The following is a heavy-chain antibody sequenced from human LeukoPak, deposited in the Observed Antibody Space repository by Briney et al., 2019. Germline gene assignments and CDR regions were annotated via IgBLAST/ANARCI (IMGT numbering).Heavy chain of an antibody. Sequence: SETLSLTCTVSGASISSYYWGCIRQPPGRGLEWIGIIYYSGSTYYNTSLKSRFTISVDPPKNPLSLKLSSVTAAATAVYYCASLSHDSIGHALAKDAFGIWGQGTMVTVSS. D-gene: IGHD3-22*01. CDR1: GASISSYY. CDR3: ASLSHDSIGHALAKDAFGI. J-gene: IGHJ3*02. CDR2: IYYSGST. V-gene: IGHV4-39*01.